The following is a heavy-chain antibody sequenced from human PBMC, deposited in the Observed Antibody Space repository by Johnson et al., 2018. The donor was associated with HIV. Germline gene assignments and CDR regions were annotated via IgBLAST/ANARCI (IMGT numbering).Heavy chain of an antibody. D-gene: IGHD1-1*01. Sequence: QVQLVESGGGVVQPGKSLRLSCAAYGFTFSSYAMHWVRQAPGKGLEWVTVVSFDGNNKNYADSVKGRFTISRDNSKNTLYLQMNSLRAEDTAVYYCARGVSILEGAFDIWGQGTMVTVSS. CDR3: ARGVSILEGAFDI. CDR2: VSFDGNNK. CDR1: GFTFSSYA. J-gene: IGHJ3*02. V-gene: IGHV3-30*04.